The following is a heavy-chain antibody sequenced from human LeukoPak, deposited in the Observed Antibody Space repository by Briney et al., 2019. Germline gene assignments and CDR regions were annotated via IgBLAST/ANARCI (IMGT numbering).Heavy chain of an antibody. CDR2: FLTGGGT. V-gene: IGHV3-23*01. D-gene: IGHD2-21*02. Sequence: PGGSLRLSCAASGFSFNTYSMNWVRQAPGKELEWVSSFLTGGGTYYADSVKGRFTISRDDSKNTLYLQMNSLRAEDTAIYDCLKSYCSPLRLFDYWGQGTLVGVSS. CDR1: GFSFNTYS. J-gene: IGHJ4*02. CDR3: LKSYCSPLRLFDY.